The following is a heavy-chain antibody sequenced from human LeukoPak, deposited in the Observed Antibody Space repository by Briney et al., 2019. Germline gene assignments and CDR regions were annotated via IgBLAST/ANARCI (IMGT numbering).Heavy chain of an antibody. CDR3: ARQRGEQGFFDY. Sequence: GESLKISCTDSGYNFINYWIGWVRQMPGKDLEWMGIIYPGDSDTTYNPSFQGQVTISADKSISTAYLQWSSLKASDTAMYYCARQRGEQGFFDYWGQGTLVTVSS. J-gene: IGHJ4*02. CDR2: IYPGDSDT. V-gene: IGHV5-51*01. CDR1: GYNFINYW. D-gene: IGHD3-10*01.